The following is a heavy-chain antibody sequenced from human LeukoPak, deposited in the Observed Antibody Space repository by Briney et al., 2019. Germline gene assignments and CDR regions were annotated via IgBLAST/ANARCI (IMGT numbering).Heavy chain of an antibody. V-gene: IGHV4-39*01. D-gene: IGHD6-19*01. Sequence: SETLSLTCTVSGGSISSSSFYWVWIRQPPGKGLEWIGTIFYSGSTYYNPSPKSRVTMSVDTSKNQFSLNLSPVTAADTAVYYCARQGYTSGQGLRNNWFDPWGQGSLVTVSS. CDR1: GGSISSSSFY. CDR3: ARQGYTSGQGLRNNWFDP. CDR2: IFYSGST. J-gene: IGHJ5*02.